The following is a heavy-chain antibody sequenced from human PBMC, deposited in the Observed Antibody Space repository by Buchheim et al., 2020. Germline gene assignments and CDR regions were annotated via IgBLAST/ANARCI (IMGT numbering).Heavy chain of an antibody. D-gene: IGHD1-26*01. CDR2: IWYDGSNK. Sequence: QVQLVESGGGVVQPGRSLRLSCAASGFTFSSYGMHWVRQAPGKGLEWVAVIWYDGSNKYYADSVKGRFTISRDNSKNTLYLRMNSLRAEDTAVYYCARDGGFGGSYRFDYWGQGTL. CDR1: GFTFSSYG. CDR3: ARDGGFGGSYRFDY. J-gene: IGHJ4*02. V-gene: IGHV3-33*01.